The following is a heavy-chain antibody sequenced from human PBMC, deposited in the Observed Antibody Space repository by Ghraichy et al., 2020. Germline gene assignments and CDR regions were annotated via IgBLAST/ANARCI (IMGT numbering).Heavy chain of an antibody. CDR3: ARDIVDTAMAPAEYFDY. Sequence: ASVKVSCKASGYTFTSYGISWVRQAPGQGLEWMGWISAYNGNTNYAQKLQGRVTMTTDTSTSTAYMELRSLRSDDTAVYYCARDIVDTAMAPAEYFDYWGQGTLVTVSS. CDR2: ISAYNGNT. CDR1: GYTFTSYG. D-gene: IGHD5-18*01. J-gene: IGHJ4*02. V-gene: IGHV1-18*01.